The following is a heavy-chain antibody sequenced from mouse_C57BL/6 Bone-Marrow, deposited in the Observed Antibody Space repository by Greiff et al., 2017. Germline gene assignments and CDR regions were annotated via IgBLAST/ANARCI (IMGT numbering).Heavy chain of an antibody. J-gene: IGHJ1*03. CDR2: IWGDGST. CDR1: GFSLTSYG. Sequence: VNLVESGPGLVAPSQSLSITCTVSGFSLTSYGVSWVRQPPGKGLEWLGVIWGDGSTHYPSALISRLSISKDNSKSQVFLKLNSLQTDDTATYYCVKKGTLSRDGYYFWYFDVWGTGTTVTVSS. D-gene: IGHD2-3*01. CDR3: VKKGTLSRDGYYFWYFDV. V-gene: IGHV2-3*01.